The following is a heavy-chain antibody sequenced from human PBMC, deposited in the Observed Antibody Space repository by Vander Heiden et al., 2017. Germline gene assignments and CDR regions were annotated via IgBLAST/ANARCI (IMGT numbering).Heavy chain of an antibody. CDR2: FDPEDGET. V-gene: IGHV1-24*01. CDR1: GYTLTALS. D-gene: IGHD1-26*01. Sequence: QVQLVQSGAEVKKPGASVKVSCKVSGYTLTALSMHWVRQAPGKEREWMGGFDPEDGETIYAQKFQGRVTMTEDTSTDTAYMELSSLRSEDTAVYYCATAVVGATSFDYWGQGTLVTVSS. J-gene: IGHJ4*02. CDR3: ATAVVGATSFDY.